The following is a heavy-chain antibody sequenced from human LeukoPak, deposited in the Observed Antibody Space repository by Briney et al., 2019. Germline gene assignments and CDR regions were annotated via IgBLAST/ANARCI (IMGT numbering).Heavy chain of an antibody. D-gene: IGHD3-10*01. CDR1: GGSIRSSYYY. J-gene: IGHJ4*01. Sequence: SETLSLTCTVSGGSIRSSYYYWSWVRQPPGKGFEWIAEVHHTGRTIYSPSFARRVTISADTSKNQVSLKLTSVTAADTAVYYCARGSDYTWGGWGQGTLVTVSS. CDR3: ARGSDYTWGG. V-gene: IGHV4-39*07. CDR2: VHHTGRT.